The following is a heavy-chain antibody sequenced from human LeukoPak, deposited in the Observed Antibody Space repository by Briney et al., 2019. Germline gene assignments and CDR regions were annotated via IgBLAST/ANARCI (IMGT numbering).Heavy chain of an antibody. CDR1: GFTFSSYW. CDR3: ARDLYGSGSGGYYYGMDV. V-gene: IGHV3-7*01. D-gene: IGHD3-10*01. Sequence: SGGSLRLSCAASGFTFSSYWMNWVRQAPGKGLEWVANIKQDGSEKYYVDSVQGRFTISRDNSKNTLYLQMNSLRAEDTAVYYCARDLYGSGSGGYYYGMDVWGQGTTVTVSS. J-gene: IGHJ6*02. CDR2: IKQDGSEK.